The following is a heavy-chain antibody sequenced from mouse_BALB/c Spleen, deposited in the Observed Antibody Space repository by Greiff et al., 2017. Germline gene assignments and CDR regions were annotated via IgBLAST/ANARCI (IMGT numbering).Heavy chain of an antibody. CDR2: ISDGGSYT. CDR3: ARGRYEDAMDY. V-gene: IGHV5-4*02. D-gene: IGHD2-14*01. J-gene: IGHJ4*01. Sequence: EVMLVESGGGLVKPGGSLKLSCAASGFTFSDYYMYWFRQTPEQRLEWVATISDGGSYTYYPASLKGRFTITRDNAKNNLYLQMSRLKSEDTAMYYCARGRYEDAMDYWGQGTTVTVSS. CDR1: GFTFSDYY.